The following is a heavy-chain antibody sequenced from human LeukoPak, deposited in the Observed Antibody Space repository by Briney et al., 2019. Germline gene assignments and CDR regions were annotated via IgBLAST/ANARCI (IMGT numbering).Heavy chain of an antibody. CDR2: ISAYNGNT. V-gene: IGHV1-18*01. CDR3: ARDLLQELAHRGLDY. CDR1: GYTFTSYG. D-gene: IGHD3-10*01. Sequence: SVKVSCKASGYTFTSYGISWVRQAPGQGLEWMGWISAYNGNTNSAQKLQGRVTMTTDTSTSTAYMELRSLRSDDTAVYFCARDLLQELAHRGLDYWGQGTLVTVSS. J-gene: IGHJ4*02.